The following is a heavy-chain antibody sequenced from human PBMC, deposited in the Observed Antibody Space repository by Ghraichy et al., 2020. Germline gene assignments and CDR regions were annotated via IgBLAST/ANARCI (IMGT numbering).Heavy chain of an antibody. CDR1: GFTFSDHY. Sequence: GSLRLSCAASGFTFSDHYMSWIRQAPGKGLEWLSCISSSGSNTDYADSVKGRFTISRDNAKNSLYLQMNSLRAEDTAVYYCAREGILTGYALDAFDMWGQGTMVTVSS. J-gene: IGHJ3*02. CDR3: AREGILTGYALDAFDM. D-gene: IGHD3-9*01. CDR2: ISSSGSNT. V-gene: IGHV3-11*05.